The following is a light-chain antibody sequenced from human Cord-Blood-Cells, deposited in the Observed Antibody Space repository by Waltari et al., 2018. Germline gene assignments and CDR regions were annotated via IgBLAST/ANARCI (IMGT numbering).Light chain of an antibody. CDR3: QQSYSTPIT. CDR2: AAP. Sequence: DIQMTESPYSLSASVGDRVTITCRASQSISSYLNWYQQKPGKAPKLLIYAAPSLQSGVPSRFSRSGSGTDFTLTISSLQPEDFATYYCQQSYSTPITSGQGTRLEIK. J-gene: IGKJ5*01. CDR1: QSISSY. V-gene: IGKV1-39*01.